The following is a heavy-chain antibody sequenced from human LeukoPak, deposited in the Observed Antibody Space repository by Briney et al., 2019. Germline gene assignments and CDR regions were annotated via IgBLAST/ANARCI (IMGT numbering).Heavy chain of an antibody. CDR3: ARDHGFSGGSYFDTFDI. CDR2: ISGYNDDT. D-gene: IGHD1-26*01. CDR1: GYIFTTYG. J-gene: IGHJ3*02. Sequence: ASVKVSCKASGYIFTTYGISWVRQAPGQGLEWMGWISGYNDDTNYAQKLQGRVTMTTDTSTSTAYMELRSLTSDDTAVYYCARDHGFSGGSYFDTFDIWGRGTMVTGSS. V-gene: IGHV1-18*01.